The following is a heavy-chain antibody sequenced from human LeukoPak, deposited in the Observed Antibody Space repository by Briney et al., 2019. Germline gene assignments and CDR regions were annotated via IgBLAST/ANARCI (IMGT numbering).Heavy chain of an antibody. D-gene: IGHD3-22*01. CDR2: IYCSGST. CDR3: AGSGYTLANWFDP. CDR1: GGSISSYY. V-gene: IGHV4-59*01. Sequence: SETLSLTCTVSGGSISSYYWSWIRQPPGKGLEWIGYIYCSGSTNYNPSLKSRVTISVDTSKNQFSLKLSSVTAADTAVYYCAGSGYTLANWFDPWGQGTLVTVSS. J-gene: IGHJ5*02.